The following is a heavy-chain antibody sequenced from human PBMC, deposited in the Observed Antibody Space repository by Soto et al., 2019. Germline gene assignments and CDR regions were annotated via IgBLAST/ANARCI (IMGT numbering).Heavy chain of an antibody. CDR1: GGSISSGGYY. V-gene: IGHV4-31*03. Sequence: SETLSLTCTVSGGSISSGGYYWSWIRQHPGKGLEWIGYIYYSGSTYYNPSLKSRDTISVDTSKNQFSLKLSSVTAADTAVYYCARDRAAAGLFDYWGQGTLVTVS. CDR2: IYYSGST. D-gene: IGHD6-13*01. CDR3: ARDRAAAGLFDY. J-gene: IGHJ4*02.